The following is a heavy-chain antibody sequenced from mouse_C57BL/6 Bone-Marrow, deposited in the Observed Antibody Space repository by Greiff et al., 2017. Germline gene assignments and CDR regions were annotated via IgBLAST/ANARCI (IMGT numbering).Heavy chain of an antibody. J-gene: IGHJ4*01. D-gene: IGHD1-1*01. V-gene: IGHV14-4*01. CDR2: IDPENGDT. CDR1: GFNIKDDY. Sequence: EVQLQQSGAELVRPGASVKLSCTASGFNIKDDYMHWVKQRPEQGLEWIGWIDPENGDTEYASKFQGKATITADTSSNTAYLQLSSLTSEDTAVYYCTTWVGYYGGGYWGQGTSVTVSS. CDR3: TTWVGYYGGGY.